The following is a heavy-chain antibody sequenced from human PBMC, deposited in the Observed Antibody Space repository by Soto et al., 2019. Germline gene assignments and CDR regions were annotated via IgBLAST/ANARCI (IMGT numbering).Heavy chain of an antibody. CDR1: GISFDDYA. J-gene: IGHJ4*02. CDR3: AKDTAPGFYDANGHLDY. V-gene: IGHV3-9*01. D-gene: IGHD2-8*01. CDR2: INWDSGDI. Sequence: GGSLRLSCVVSGISFDDYAVHWVRQVPGKGLEWVSGINWDSGDIGYADSVKGRFTISRDNAKNSLYLQMNSLKTEDTALYYCAKDTAPGFYDANGHLDYWGQGTPVTV.